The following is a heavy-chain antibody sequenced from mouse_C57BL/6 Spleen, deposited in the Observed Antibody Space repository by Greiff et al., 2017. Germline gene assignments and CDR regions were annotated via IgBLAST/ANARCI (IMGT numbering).Heavy chain of an antibody. CDR1: GYTFTSYW. V-gene: IGHV1-64*01. Sequence: QVQLQQPGAELVKPGASVKLSCKASGYTFTSYWMHWVKQRPGQGLEWIGMIHPNSGSTNYNEKFKSKATLTVDKSSSTAYMQLSSLTSEDSAVYYSARLTVQATSPFAYWGQGTLVTVSA. J-gene: IGHJ3*01. CDR2: IHPNSGST. CDR3: ARLTVQATSPFAY. D-gene: IGHD3-2*02.